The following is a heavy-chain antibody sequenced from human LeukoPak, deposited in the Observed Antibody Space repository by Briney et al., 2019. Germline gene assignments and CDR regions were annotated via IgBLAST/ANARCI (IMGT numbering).Heavy chain of an antibody. V-gene: IGHV3-30*01. J-gene: IGHJ6*04. CDR3: ARAVVSAAKFSGMDA. CDR2: ISYDASNK. CDR1: GFTFSTYA. Sequence: PGRSLRLSCAASGFTFSTYAMHWVRQAPGKGLEWVAVISYDASNKYYADSVVGRFTISRDNSKNTLYLQMNSLRTEDTAVYYCARAVVSAAKFSGMDAWGKGTTITVSS. D-gene: IGHD2-2*01.